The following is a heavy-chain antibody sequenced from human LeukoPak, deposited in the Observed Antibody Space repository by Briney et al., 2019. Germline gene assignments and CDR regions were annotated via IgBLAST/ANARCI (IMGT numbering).Heavy chain of an antibody. Sequence: GGSLRLSCAASGFIFSSYWMSWVRQAPGKGLEWVANIKKDGSEKYYVDSVKGRFTISRDNAKTSLYLQMNSLRAEDTAVYYCAELGITMIGGVWGKGTTVTISS. J-gene: IGHJ6*04. V-gene: IGHV3-7*01. CDR1: GFIFSSYW. D-gene: IGHD3-10*02. CDR2: IKKDGSEK. CDR3: AELGITMIGGV.